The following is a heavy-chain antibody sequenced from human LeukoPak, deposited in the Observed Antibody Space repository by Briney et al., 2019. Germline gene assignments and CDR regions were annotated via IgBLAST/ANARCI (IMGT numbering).Heavy chain of an antibody. Sequence: GGSLRLSCAASGFTFSSYWMHWVRQAPGKGLVWVSVSRMNSDVSSRSYADSVKGRFTISRDNAKNTLYLQMNSLRAEDTAVYYCAKVMDDWIAVAGTLFDYWGQGTLVTVSP. CDR2: MNSDVSSR. V-gene: IGHV3-74*01. D-gene: IGHD6-19*01. CDR1: GFTFSSYW. J-gene: IGHJ4*02. CDR3: AKVMDDWIAVAGTLFDY.